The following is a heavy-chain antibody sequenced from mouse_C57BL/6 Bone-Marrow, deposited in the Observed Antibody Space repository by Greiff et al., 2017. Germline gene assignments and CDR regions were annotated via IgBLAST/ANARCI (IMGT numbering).Heavy chain of an antibody. Sequence: QVQLQQSGAELARPGASVKLSCKASGYTFTSYGISWVKQRTGQGLEWIGEIYPRSGNTYYNEKFKGKATLTADKSSSTAYMELRSLTSEDSAVXFWAREGRQLRLEAYWGQGTLVTGSA. D-gene: IGHD3-2*02. CDR2: IYPRSGNT. CDR3: AREGRQLRLEAY. CDR1: GYTFTSYG. V-gene: IGHV1-81*01. J-gene: IGHJ3*01.